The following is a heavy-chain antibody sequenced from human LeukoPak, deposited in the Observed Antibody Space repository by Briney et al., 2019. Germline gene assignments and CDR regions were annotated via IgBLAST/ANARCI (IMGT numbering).Heavy chain of an antibody. CDR1: GYTFTAYY. CDR2: INPKSGGT. D-gene: IGHD3-3*01. CDR3: ATSPMWGGVVTTRYFDH. J-gene: IGHJ4*02. Sequence: ASVKVSCKGSGYTFTAYYIHWVRQAPGQGLEWMGWINPKSGGTNYAQNFQGRVIMTRATSISTAYMELTSLRSDDTALYYCATSPMWGGVVTTRYFDHWGRGTLVTVSS. V-gene: IGHV1-2*02.